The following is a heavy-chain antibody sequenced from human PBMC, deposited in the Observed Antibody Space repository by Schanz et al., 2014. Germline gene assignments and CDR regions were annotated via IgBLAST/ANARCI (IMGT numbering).Heavy chain of an antibody. CDR3: AKGQLLSYYFDY. D-gene: IGHD2-21*01. J-gene: IGHJ4*02. Sequence: VQLVESGGGVVKPGGSLRLSCAASGFTFSSYSMHWIRQAPGKGLEWVSYIPVGNNYIYYADSVKGRFTISRDNPKNSLYLQMNSLRVEDTAVYYCAKGQLLSYYFDYWGQGTLVTVSS. CDR2: IPVGNNYI. V-gene: IGHV3-21*01. CDR1: GFTFSSYS.